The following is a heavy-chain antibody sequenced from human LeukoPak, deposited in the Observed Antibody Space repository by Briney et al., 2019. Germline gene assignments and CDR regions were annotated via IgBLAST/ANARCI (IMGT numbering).Heavy chain of an antibody. V-gene: IGHV3-21*01. CDR3: ASHPSQYSSSWYNWFDP. J-gene: IGHJ5*02. D-gene: IGHD6-13*01. CDR1: GFTFSTYT. CDR2: ISSSSDYI. Sequence: PGGSLRLSCAASGFTFSTYTMNWVRQAPGEGLEWVSSISSSSDYIYRADSVKGRFTISRDNAKNSLYLQMNSLRAEDTAVYYCASHPSQYSSSWYNWFDPWGQGTLVTVSS.